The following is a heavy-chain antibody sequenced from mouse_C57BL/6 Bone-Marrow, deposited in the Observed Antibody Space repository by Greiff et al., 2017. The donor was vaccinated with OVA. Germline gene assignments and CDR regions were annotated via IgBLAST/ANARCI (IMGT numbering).Heavy chain of an antibody. CDR3: ARAAYYSNYVGYYYAMDY. J-gene: IGHJ4*01. Sequence: QVHVKQSGAELVKPGASVKMSCKASGYTFTSYWITWVKQRPGQGLEWIGDIYPGSGSTNYNEKFKSKATLTVDTSSSTAYMQLSSLTSEDSAGYYCARAAYYSNYVGYYYAMDYWGQGTSVTVSS. CDR1: GYTFTSYW. CDR2: IYPGSGST. D-gene: IGHD2-5*01. V-gene: IGHV1-55*01.